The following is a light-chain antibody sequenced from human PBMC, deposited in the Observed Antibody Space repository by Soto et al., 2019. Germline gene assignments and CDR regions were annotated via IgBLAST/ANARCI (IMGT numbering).Light chain of an antibody. V-gene: IGKV1-12*01. CDR1: QNIKNW. CDR3: QQANGFPLS. J-gene: IGKJ4*01. CDR2: AAS. Sequence: DIQMTQSPSTLSASVGDRVTITCRASQNIKNWLAWYQQKPGRAPKLLIYAASSLQGGAPSRFTGSGSGTDFTLTITGLQPDDVATYYCQQANGFPLSFGGGTKVDIK.